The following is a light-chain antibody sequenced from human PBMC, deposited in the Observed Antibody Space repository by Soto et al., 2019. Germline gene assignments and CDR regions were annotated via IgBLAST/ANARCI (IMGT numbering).Light chain of an antibody. CDR3: QQRNRWPPVT. Sequence: SLLIQYPATLSLSRGERATLYCRAGPSVSNCFAWYQHKPGQAPRLLIYDAFNRATGVPTRFSGSGSGTDFTLTISSLEPEDVAVYYCQQRNRWPPVTFGGGAKVDIK. CDR2: DAF. CDR1: PSVSNC. V-gene: IGKV3-11*01. J-gene: IGKJ4*01.